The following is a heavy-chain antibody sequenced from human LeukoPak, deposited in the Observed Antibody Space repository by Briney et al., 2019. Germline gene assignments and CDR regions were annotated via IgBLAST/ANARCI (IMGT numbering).Heavy chain of an antibody. CDR1: GGSISSYY. CDR3: ARNAYRGGDSWVDY. J-gene: IGHJ4*02. V-gene: IGHV4-59*01. CDR2: IYYSGST. Sequence: SETLSLTCTVSGGSISSYYWSWIRQPPGKGVEWVGYIYYSGSTNYNPSLKSRVTISVDTSKNQFSLKLSSVTAADAAVYYCARNAYRGGDSWVDYWGQGTLVTVSS. D-gene: IGHD2-21*02.